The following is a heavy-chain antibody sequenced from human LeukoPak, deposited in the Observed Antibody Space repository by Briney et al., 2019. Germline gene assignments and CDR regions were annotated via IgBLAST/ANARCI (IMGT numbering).Heavy chain of an antibody. D-gene: IGHD2-2*02. V-gene: IGHV1-46*01. Sequence: ASVKVSCKASGYTFTSYYMHWVRQAPGQGLEWMGIINPSGGSTSYVQKFQGRVTMTRDTSTSTVYMELSSLRSEDTAVYYCARSAGYCSSTSCYSSDYWGQGTLVTVSS. CDR3: ARSAGYCSSTSCYSSDY. CDR2: INPSGGST. J-gene: IGHJ4*02. CDR1: GYTFTSYY.